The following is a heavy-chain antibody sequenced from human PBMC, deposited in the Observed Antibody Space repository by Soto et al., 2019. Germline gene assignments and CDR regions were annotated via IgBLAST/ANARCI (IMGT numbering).Heavy chain of an antibody. CDR3: SRGYYDSSAYYYVY. CDR1: GGSISSSTYY. D-gene: IGHD3-22*01. CDR2: MHYRGST. Sequence: SETLSLTCTVSGGSISSSTYYWGWIRQPPGKGLEWIGSMHYRGSTYYNSSLKSRVTISVDTSKNQFSLKLSSVTAADTALYYCSRGYYDSSAYYYVYRAQRILVTGSS. V-gene: IGHV4-39*01. J-gene: IGHJ4*02.